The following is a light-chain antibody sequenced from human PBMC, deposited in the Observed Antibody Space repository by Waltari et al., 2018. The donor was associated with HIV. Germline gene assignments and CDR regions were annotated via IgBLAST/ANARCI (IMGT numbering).Light chain of an antibody. V-gene: IGLV3-21*02. CDR3: QVWDSSSDHRV. J-gene: IGLJ3*02. Sequence: SYVLTQPPSVSVAPGQTARITCGGNNIGSKSVHWYQQKPCQAPVLVVYDDSDRPSGIPERCSGSNSGNTATLTVSRVEAGDEADYYCQVWDSSSDHRVFGGGTKLTVL. CDR2: DDS. CDR1: NIGSKS.